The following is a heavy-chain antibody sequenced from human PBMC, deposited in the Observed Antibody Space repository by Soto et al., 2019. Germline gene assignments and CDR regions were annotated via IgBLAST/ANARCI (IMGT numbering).Heavy chain of an antibody. J-gene: IGHJ6*02. CDR2: IWYDGSNK. CDR1: GFTFSSYG. CDR3: AREGIVLVPAAMAHYYYGMDV. V-gene: IGHV3-33*01. D-gene: IGHD2-2*01. Sequence: GGSLRLSCAASGFTFSSYGMHWVRQAPGKGLEWVAVIWYDGSNKYYADSVKGRFTISRDNSKNTLYLQMNSLRAEDTAVYYCAREGIVLVPAAMAHYYYGMDVWGQGTTVTVSS.